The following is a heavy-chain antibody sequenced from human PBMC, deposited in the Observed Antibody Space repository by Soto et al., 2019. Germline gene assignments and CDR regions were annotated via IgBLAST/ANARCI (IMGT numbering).Heavy chain of an antibody. CDR3: ARDRESNYYGSGSYYLPRVSGGMDV. D-gene: IGHD3-10*01. CDR2: ISAYNGNT. J-gene: IGHJ6*02. V-gene: IGHV1-18*01. CDR1: GYTFTSYG. Sequence: ASVKVSCKASGYTFTSYGISWVRQAPGQGLEWMGWISAYNGNTNYAQKLQGRVTMTTDTSTSTAYMELRSLRSDDTAVYYCARDRESNYYGSGSYYLPRVSGGMDVWGQGTTVTVSS.